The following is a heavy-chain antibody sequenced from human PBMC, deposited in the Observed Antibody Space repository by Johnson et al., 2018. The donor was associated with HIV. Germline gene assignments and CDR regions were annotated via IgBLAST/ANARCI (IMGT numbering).Heavy chain of an antibody. CDR1: GFTFSNYG. Sequence: VQLVESGGGVVQPGGSLRLSCAASGFTFSNYGMHWVRQAPGKGLEWVANIKQDGSEKYSVDSLKGRFTISRDNAKSSLYLQMNSLRAEDTAVYYCAKEIIVGPTTSDSDAFDIWGQGTIVSVSS. J-gene: IGHJ3*02. V-gene: IGHV3-7*01. D-gene: IGHD1-26*01. CDR3: AKEIIVGPTTSDSDAFDI. CDR2: IKQDGSEK.